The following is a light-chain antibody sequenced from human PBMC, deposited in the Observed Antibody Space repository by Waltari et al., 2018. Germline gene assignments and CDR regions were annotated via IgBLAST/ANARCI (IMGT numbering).Light chain of an antibody. Sequence: IVLTQSPATLSLFPGERATLSCRASQSVGSELAWYQQKPGQAPRLLIYDTSNRATGIPVRFSGSGSGTDFTLTISSLEPEDFAIYYCQHRSVWPLTFGGGTKVELK. J-gene: IGKJ4*01. CDR2: DTS. CDR3: QHRSVWPLT. CDR1: QSVGSE. V-gene: IGKV3-11*01.